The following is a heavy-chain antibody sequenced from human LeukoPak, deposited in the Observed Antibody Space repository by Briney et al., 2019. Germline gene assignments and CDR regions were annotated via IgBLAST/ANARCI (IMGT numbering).Heavy chain of an antibody. D-gene: IGHD2-2*03. CDR3: GQGLDIVVVPAALFPFDY. V-gene: IGHV4-61*02. CDR1: GGSISSGSYY. Sequence: ASQTLSLTCTVSGGSISSGSYYWSWIRQPAGKGLEWIGRIYTSGSTNYNPSLKSRVTISVDTSKNQFSLKLSSVTAADTAVYYCGQGLDIVVVPAALFPFDYWGQGTLVTVSS. J-gene: IGHJ4*02. CDR2: IYTSGST.